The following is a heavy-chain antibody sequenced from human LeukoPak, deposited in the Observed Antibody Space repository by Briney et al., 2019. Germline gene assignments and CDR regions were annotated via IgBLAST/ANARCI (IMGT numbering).Heavy chain of an antibody. J-gene: IGHJ3*02. CDR2: ISGSGGST. CDR3: AKRGGKGAFDI. Sequence: GGSLRLSCAASGFTFSRYAMSWVRQAPGKGLEWVSAISGSGGSTYYADSVKGRLTISRDNFKNTLYLQMNSLRAEDTAVYYCAKRGGKGAFDIWGQGTMVTVSS. CDR1: GFTFSRYA. V-gene: IGHV3-23*01. D-gene: IGHD3-16*01.